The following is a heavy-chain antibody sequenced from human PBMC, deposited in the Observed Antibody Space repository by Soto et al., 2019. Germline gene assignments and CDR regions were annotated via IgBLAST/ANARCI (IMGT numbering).Heavy chain of an antibody. CDR3: AKGGPFTGGFDP. Sequence: EGHLLQSGGDLVQPGGSLRLSCAGSGLTLRSYAMTWIRQTPEKGLEWVSTISGRSAVPSYADFVNGRFTVSRDNSKNTVYLQINSLRPDDTAIYYCAKGGPFTGGFDPWGQGTLVTVSA. CDR1: GLTLRSYA. J-gene: IGHJ5*02. CDR2: ISGRSAVP. D-gene: IGHD3-16*01. V-gene: IGHV3-23*01.